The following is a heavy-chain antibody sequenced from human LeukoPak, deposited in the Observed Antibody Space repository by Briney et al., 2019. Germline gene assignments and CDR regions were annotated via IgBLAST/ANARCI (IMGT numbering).Heavy chain of an antibody. CDR3: ARDYYDSSGYSFDVFDF. CDR1: GYTFTSYG. CDR2: ISPYNGKT. J-gene: IGHJ3*01. V-gene: IGHV1-18*01. D-gene: IGHD3-22*01. Sequence: ASVKVSFKASGYTFTSYGISWVRQAPGQGLEWMGWISPYNGKTNYAQKFKGRVTMTTDTSTSTVYMELRSLRSDDTAVYYCARDYYDSSGYSFDVFDFWGQGTMVTVSS.